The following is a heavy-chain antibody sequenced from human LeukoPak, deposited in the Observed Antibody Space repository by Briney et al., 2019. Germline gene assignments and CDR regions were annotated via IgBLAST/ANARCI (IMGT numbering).Heavy chain of an antibody. D-gene: IGHD6-19*01. CDR3: ARGIAVAAPYYYYGMDV. Sequence: SETLSLTCTVSGGSISSYYWSWVRQPPGKGLEWMGYIYYSGSTNYNPYLKSRVTISVDTSKNQFSLKLSSVTAADTAVYYCARGIAVAAPYYYYGMDVWGQGTTVTVSS. CDR1: GGSISSYY. V-gene: IGHV4-59*08. J-gene: IGHJ6*02. CDR2: IYYSGST.